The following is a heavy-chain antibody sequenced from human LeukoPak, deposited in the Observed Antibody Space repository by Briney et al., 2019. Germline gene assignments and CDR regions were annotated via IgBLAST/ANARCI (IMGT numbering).Heavy chain of an antibody. CDR3: AKDGSVGATIDY. CDR2: IKEDGSKK. Sequence: PGGSLRLSCAASGFTFRSYWMSWVRQAPGKGLEWVGNIKEDGSKKYYVDSVKGRFTISRDNAKNSLYLQMNSLRAEDTAVYYCAKDGSVGATIDYWGQGTLVTVSS. D-gene: IGHD1-26*01. V-gene: IGHV3-7*01. CDR1: GFTFRSYW. J-gene: IGHJ4*02.